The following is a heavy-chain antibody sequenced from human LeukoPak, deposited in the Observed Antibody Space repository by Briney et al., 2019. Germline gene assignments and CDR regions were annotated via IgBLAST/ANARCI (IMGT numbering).Heavy chain of an antibody. Sequence: SETLSLTCTVSGGSISSYYWSWIRQPAGKGLEWIGYIYYSGITNYNPSLKSRVTMSVDTSKNQFSLKLSSVTAADTAIYYCARDSRGHSGYDLDYWGQGTLVTVSS. V-gene: IGHV4-59*01. D-gene: IGHD5-12*01. CDR2: IYYSGIT. CDR3: ARDSRGHSGYDLDY. CDR1: GGSISSYY. J-gene: IGHJ4*02.